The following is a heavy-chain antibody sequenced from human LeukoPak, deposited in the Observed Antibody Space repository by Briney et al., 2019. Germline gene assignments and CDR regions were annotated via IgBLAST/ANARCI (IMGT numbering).Heavy chain of an antibody. J-gene: IGHJ4*02. Sequence: PGGSLRLTCAASGFTFSSYGMHWVRQAPGKGLEWVAVISYDGSNKYYADSVKGRFTISRDNSKNTLYLQMNSLRAEDTAVYYCAKDSGSYWFDYWGQGTLVTV. D-gene: IGHD6-19*01. V-gene: IGHV3-30*18. CDR1: GFTFSSYG. CDR2: ISYDGSNK. CDR3: AKDSGSYWFDY.